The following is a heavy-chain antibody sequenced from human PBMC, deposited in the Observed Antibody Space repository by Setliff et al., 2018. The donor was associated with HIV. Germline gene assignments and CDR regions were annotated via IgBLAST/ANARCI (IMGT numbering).Heavy chain of an antibody. V-gene: IGHV4-59*11. D-gene: IGHD5-18*01. J-gene: IGHJ6*03. CDR1: DGSIRGHY. Sequence: PSETLSLTCTVSDGSIRGHYWSWIRQPPGKGLEWIGYIYYSGSTNYSPSLKSRVTMSVDTSKSRFSLKLSSVTAADTAVYYRARGAGYSYFDYSYYYMDVWGKGTTVTVSS. CDR2: IYYSGST. CDR3: ARGAGYSYFDYSYYYMDV.